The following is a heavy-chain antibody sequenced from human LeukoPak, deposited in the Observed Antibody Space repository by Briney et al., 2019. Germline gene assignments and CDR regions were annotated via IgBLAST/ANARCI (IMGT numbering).Heavy chain of an antibody. CDR2: IYTSGST. CDR3: ARDLRGYYDIFGYMDV. D-gene: IGHD3-9*01. J-gene: IGHJ6*03. Sequence: PSETLSLTRTVAGGSISSYDWSWIRQPAGKGLEWVGRIYTSGSTNYNPSLKSRVTMSVDTSKNQFSLKLSSVTAADTAVYYCARDLRGYYDIFGYMDVWGKGTTVTVSS. CDR1: GGSISSYD. V-gene: IGHV4-4*07.